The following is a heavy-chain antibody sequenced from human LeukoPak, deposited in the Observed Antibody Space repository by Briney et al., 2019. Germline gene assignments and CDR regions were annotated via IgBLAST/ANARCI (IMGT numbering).Heavy chain of an antibody. V-gene: IGHV4-59*01. D-gene: IGHD3-10*01. J-gene: IGHJ4*02. CDR1: GGSISSYY. Sequence: SETLSLTCTVSGGSISSYYWSWIRQPPGKGLEGIGYIYYSGSTNYNPSLKSRVTISVDTSKNQFSLQLSSVTAADTAVYYCARGYGSGSFDYWGQGTLVTVSS. CDR3: ARGYGSGSFDY. CDR2: IYYSGST.